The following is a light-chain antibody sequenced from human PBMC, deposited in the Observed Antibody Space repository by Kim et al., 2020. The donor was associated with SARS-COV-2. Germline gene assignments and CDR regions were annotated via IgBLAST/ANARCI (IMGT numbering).Light chain of an antibody. J-gene: IGLJ2*01. Sequence: QSITISCTGTSSDVGGYNYVSRYQQHPGKAPKLMIYDVSNRPSGVSNRFSGSKSGNTASLTISGLQAEDEADYYCSSYTSSSTLVVFGGGTKLTVL. CDR2: DVS. CDR1: SSDVGGYNY. V-gene: IGLV2-14*03. CDR3: SSYTSSSTLVV.